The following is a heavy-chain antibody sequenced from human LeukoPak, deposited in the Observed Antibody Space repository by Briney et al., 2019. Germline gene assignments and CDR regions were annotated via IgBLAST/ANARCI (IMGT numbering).Heavy chain of an antibody. V-gene: IGHV3-30*18. CDR2: ITNDGSRQ. J-gene: IGHJ4*02. Sequence: GGSLRLSCETSIFVFSEYYMHWVRLAPGKGLEWLAVITNDGSRQYYADSVKGRFTIYRDNSKSTLYLQMNSLRPEDTAVYYCAKGGSNNWSFDNWGQGTLVTVSS. CDR1: IFVFSEYY. D-gene: IGHD1-1*01. CDR3: AKGGSNNWSFDN.